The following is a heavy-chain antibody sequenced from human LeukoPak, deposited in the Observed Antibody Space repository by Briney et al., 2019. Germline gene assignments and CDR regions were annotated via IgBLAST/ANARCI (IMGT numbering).Heavy chain of an antibody. CDR1: GYSISSGYY. CDR3: ARDAAGSRPFDY. Sequence: PSETLSLTCTVSGYSISSGYYWGWIRQPPGKGLEGIGRSYHSGSTYYNPSLKRRVTISVDTSKNQFSLKLSSVTAADTAVYYCARDAAGSRPFDYWGQGTLVTVSS. J-gene: IGHJ4*02. CDR2: SYHSGST. V-gene: IGHV4-38-2*02.